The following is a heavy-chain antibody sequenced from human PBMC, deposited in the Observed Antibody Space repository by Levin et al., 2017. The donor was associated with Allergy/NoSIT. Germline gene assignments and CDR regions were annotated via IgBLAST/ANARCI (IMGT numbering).Heavy chain of an antibody. Sequence: SETLSLTCTVSGGSVSTHDYYWTWIRQPPGKGLEWIGYIHHTGSTTYNASLQSRVIMSVDKSENHFSLKVNSVTAADTAMYYCARVYGDHALGWFDPWGQGILVTVSS. V-gene: IGHV4-61*03. CDR2: IHHTGST. J-gene: IGHJ5*02. D-gene: IGHD4-17*01. CDR1: GGSVSTHDYY. CDR3: ARVYGDHALGWFDP.